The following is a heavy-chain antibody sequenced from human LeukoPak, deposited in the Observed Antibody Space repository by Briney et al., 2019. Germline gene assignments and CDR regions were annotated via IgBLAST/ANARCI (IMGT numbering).Heavy chain of an antibody. D-gene: IGHD5-12*01. Sequence: GGSLRLSCAASEFSVGSNYMTWVRQAPGKGLEWVSLIYSGGSTYYADSVKGRFTISRDNSKNTLYLQMNSLRAEDTAVYYCAGGPSGYHNTGGQGTLVTVSS. V-gene: IGHV3-66*01. J-gene: IGHJ4*02. CDR3: AGGPSGYHNT. CDR2: IYSGGST. CDR1: EFSVGSNY.